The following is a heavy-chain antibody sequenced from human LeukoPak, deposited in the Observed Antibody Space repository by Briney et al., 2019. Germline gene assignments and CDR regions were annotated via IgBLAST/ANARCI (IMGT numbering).Heavy chain of an antibody. V-gene: IGHV3-21*01. Sequence: GSLRLSCAASGFTFSSYSKNWVRQAPGKGLEWVSSISSSSTYIYYADSVKGRVTISRDNAKNSLYLQMNSLRAEDTAVYYCASNVVVPALAPDVWGKGTTVTVSS. CDR2: ISSSSTYI. D-gene: IGHD2-2*01. J-gene: IGHJ6*04. CDR3: ASNVVVPALAPDV. CDR1: GFTFSSYS.